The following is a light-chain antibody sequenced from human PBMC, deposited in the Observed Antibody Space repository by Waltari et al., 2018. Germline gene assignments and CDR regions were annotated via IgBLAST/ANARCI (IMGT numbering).Light chain of an antibody. CDR1: QSVTSN. CDR3: QQYNNWLPVT. Sequence: EVVMTQSPATLSVSPGERATLSCRASQSVTSNLAWYQQKPGQAPRLLIFGASIRATCIPDRFSGSGSGTEFTLTISSMQSEDFAVYYCQQYNNWLPVTFGGGTKVEIK. J-gene: IGKJ4*01. CDR2: GAS. V-gene: IGKV3-15*01.